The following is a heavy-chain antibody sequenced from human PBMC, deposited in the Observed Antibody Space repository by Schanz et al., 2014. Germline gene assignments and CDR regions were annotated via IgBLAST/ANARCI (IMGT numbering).Heavy chain of an antibody. CDR1: GYTFTSFA. Sequence: QVQLVQSGAEVKKPGSSVKVSCQASGYTFTSFAMNWVRQAPGQGLKWMGWINTNNGDPTYAQGFTGRFVFSLDTSVSTAYLQISSLKAEDTAVYYCARGGVVVVTAALNWFDPWGQGTLVTVSS. CDR3: ARGGVVVVTAALNWFDP. V-gene: IGHV7-4-1*02. D-gene: IGHD2-15*01. J-gene: IGHJ5*02. CDR2: INTNNGDP.